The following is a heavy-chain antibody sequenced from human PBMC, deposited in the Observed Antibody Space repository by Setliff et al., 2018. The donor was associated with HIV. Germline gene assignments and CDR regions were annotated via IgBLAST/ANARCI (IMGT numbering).Heavy chain of an antibody. J-gene: IGHJ5*02. D-gene: IGHD4-17*01. V-gene: IGHV1-2*02. CDR1: GYTFTGYY. Sequence: ASVKVSCKASGYTFTGYYMHWVRQAPGQGLEWMGWINPNNGGTNYAQKFQGRVTMTRDTSISTAYMELSRLRSDDTAVYYCANTPDYGDYVFDHWGQGTLVTVSS. CDR3: ANTPDYGDYVFDH. CDR2: INPNNGGT.